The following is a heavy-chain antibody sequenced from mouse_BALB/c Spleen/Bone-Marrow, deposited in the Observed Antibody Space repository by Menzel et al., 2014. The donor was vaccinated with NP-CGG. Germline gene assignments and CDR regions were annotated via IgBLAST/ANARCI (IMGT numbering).Heavy chain of an antibody. CDR2: INSNGGST. D-gene: IGHD1-1*01. Sequence: EVHLVESGGGLVQPGGSLKLSCAASGFTFSSYGMSWVRQTPDKRLELVATINSNGGSTYYPDSVKGRFTISRDNAKNTLYLQMSSLKSKDTAMYYCARERYYGNGRIFEYWGQGTPLTVSS. CDR1: GFTFSSYG. J-gene: IGHJ2*01. CDR3: ARERYYGNGRIFEY. V-gene: IGHV5-6-3*01.